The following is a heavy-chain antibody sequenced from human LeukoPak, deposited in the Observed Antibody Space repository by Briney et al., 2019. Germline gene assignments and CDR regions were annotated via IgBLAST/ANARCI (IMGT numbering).Heavy chain of an antibody. V-gene: IGHV1-2*02. J-gene: IGHJ6*03. Sequence: GASVKVSCKASGYTFTGYYMHWVRQAPGQGLEWMGWNNPNSGGTNYAQKFQGRVTMTRDTSISTAYMELSRLRSDDTAVYYCARDVCSSTSCQGGYYMDVWGKGTTVTVSS. CDR1: GYTFTGYY. D-gene: IGHD2-2*01. CDR3: ARDVCSSTSCQGGYYMDV. CDR2: NNPNSGGT.